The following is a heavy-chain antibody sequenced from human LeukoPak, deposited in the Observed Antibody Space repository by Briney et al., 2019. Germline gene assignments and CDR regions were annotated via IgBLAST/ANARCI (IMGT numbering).Heavy chain of an antibody. V-gene: IGHV4-61*05. CDR3: ACSGSYNYYGMDV. Sequence: SETLSLTCTVSGGSISSSSYYWGWIRQPPGKGLEWIGYIYYSGSTNYNPSLKSRVTMSVDTSKNQFSLKLSSVTAADTAVYYCACSGSYNYYGMDVWGQGTTVTVSS. CDR2: IYYSGST. D-gene: IGHD3-10*02. J-gene: IGHJ6*02. CDR1: GGSISSSSYY.